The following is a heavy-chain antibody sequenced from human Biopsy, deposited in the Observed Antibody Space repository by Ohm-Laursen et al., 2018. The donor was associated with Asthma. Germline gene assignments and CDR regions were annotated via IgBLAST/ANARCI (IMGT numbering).Heavy chain of an antibody. Sequence: SEKVSCKTSGYTFNSAGITWVRQAPGQGLEWMGWISVYNGNTKVAQKLQDRATMITDTSTSTAYMELRSLRSDDTAVYFCARAVDYSHYYGIDVWGQGTTVTVS. J-gene: IGHJ6*02. CDR3: ARAVDYSHYYGIDV. V-gene: IGHV1-18*01. D-gene: IGHD3-10*01. CDR1: GYTFNSAG. CDR2: ISVYNGNT.